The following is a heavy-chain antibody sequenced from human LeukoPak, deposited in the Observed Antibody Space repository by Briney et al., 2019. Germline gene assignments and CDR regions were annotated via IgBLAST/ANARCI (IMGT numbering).Heavy chain of an antibody. J-gene: IGHJ4*02. D-gene: IGHD1-26*01. CDR2: INPNSGGT. CDR1: GYTFTGYY. Sequence: ASVKVSCKASGYTFTGYYMRWVRQAPGQGLEWMGWINPNSGGTNYAQKFQGRFTMTRDTSISTVYMELSRLRSDDTAVYFCARDGGNYVYDYWGQGTLVTVSS. CDR3: ARDGGNYVYDY. V-gene: IGHV1-2*02.